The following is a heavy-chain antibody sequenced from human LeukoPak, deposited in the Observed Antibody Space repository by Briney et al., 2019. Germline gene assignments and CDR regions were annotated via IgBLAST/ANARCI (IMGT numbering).Heavy chain of an antibody. Sequence: GASVNVSCKVSGYTLTELSMHWVRQAPGKGLEWMGGFDPEDGETIYAQKFQGRVTMTEDTSTDTAYMELSSLRSEDTAVYYCATDSGWLQSYYFDYWGQGTLVTVSS. CDR2: FDPEDGET. V-gene: IGHV1-24*01. J-gene: IGHJ4*02. CDR3: ATDSGWLQSYYFDY. CDR1: GYTLTELS. D-gene: IGHD5-24*01.